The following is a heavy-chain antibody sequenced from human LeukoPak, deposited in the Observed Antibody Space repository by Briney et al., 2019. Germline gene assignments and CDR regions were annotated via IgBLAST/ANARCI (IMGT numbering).Heavy chain of an antibody. Sequence: PSETLSLTCTVSGGSISSYYWSWIRQPPGKGLEWIGYIYYSGSTNYNPSLKSRVTISVDTSKNQFSLKLSSVTAADTAVYYCARDSRYYDFWSGYYVGDNWFDPWGQGTLVTVSS. V-gene: IGHV4-59*01. CDR3: ARDSRYYDFWSGYYVGDNWFDP. D-gene: IGHD3-3*01. J-gene: IGHJ5*02. CDR1: GGSISSYY. CDR2: IYYSGST.